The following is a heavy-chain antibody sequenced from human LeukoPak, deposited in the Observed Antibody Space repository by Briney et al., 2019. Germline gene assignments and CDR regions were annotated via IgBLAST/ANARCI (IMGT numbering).Heavy chain of an antibody. CDR1: GYSFTSYW. D-gene: IGHD2-15*01. CDR2: IYPGDSDT. CDR3: ARLPDYCSGGSCYPNWFDP. J-gene: IGHJ5*02. Sequence: GESLKISCKGSGYSFTSYWIGWARQMPGKGLEWMGIIYPGDSDTRYSPSFQGQVTISADKSISTAYLQWSSLKASDTAMYYCARLPDYCSGGSCYPNWFDPWGQGTLVTVSS. V-gene: IGHV5-51*01.